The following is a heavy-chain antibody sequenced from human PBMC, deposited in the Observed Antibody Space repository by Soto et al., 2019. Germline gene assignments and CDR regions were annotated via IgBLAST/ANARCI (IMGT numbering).Heavy chain of an antibody. CDR1: DGSINSYY. V-gene: IGHV4-59*01. D-gene: IGHD2-8*01. J-gene: IGHJ4*02. Sequence: PSETLSLTCIVSDGSINSYYWTWIRQPPGKRLEWIGYIYYTGSTNYNPSLNNRVTISLDTSKNQVSLTLTSVTAADAAVYYCAALGTVYRAVDHWGQGTLVTVSS. CDR2: IYYTGST. CDR3: AALGTVYRAVDH.